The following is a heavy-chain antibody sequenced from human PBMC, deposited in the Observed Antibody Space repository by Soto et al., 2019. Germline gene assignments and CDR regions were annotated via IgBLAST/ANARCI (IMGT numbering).Heavy chain of an antibody. CDR3: ARAKAPLYSSSWYWFDP. CDR1: GGSIGSGDYY. J-gene: IGHJ5*02. D-gene: IGHD6-13*01. CDR2: IYYSGST. Sequence: SETLSLTCTVSGGSIGSGDYYWSWIRQPPGKGLEWIGYIYYSGSTYYNPSLKSRVTISVDTSKNQFSLKLSSVTAADTAVYYCARAKAPLYSSSWYWFDPWGQGTLVTVSS. V-gene: IGHV4-30-4*01.